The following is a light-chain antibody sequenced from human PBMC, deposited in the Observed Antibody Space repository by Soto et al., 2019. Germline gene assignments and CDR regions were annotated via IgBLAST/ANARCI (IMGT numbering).Light chain of an antibody. CDR1: QSVSSS. Sequence: EVVMTQSPDTLSVSPGERATLSCRASQSVSSSLAWYQQKPGQAPRLLIYGASTRATGVPARFSGSGSGTEFTLTISSLQSEDVAVYYCQHFHNWPPWTFGQGTRLEIK. V-gene: IGKV3-15*01. CDR3: QHFHNWPPWT. CDR2: GAS. J-gene: IGKJ1*01.